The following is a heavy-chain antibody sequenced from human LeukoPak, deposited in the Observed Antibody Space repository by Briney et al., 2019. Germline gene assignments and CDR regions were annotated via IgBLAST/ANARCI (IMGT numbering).Heavy chain of an antibody. CDR1: GYSFTSYW. CDR2: IYPGDSDT. J-gene: IGHJ4*02. CDR3: ARSRRDGYNWGYFDY. V-gene: IGHV5-51*01. D-gene: IGHD5-24*01. Sequence: GESLKISCKGSGYSFTSYWIGWVRQMPGKGLEWMGIIYPGDSDTRYSPSFQGQVTISADKSISTAYLQWSSLKASDTAMYYCARSRRDGYNWGYFDYWGQGTLVTVSS.